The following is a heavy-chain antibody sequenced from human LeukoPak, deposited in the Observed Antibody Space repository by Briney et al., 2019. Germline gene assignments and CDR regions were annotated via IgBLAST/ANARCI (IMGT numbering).Heavy chain of an antibody. D-gene: IGHD2-8*02. CDR1: GYTFTSYA. CDR3: ARDIHYWSFDY. V-gene: IGHV1-3*01. CDR2: INAGNGNT. J-gene: IGHJ4*02. Sequence: ASVKGSCKASGYTFTSYAMHWVRQAPGQRLEWMGWINAGNGNTKYSQKFQGRVTFTRDTSATTSYMELSSLTSEDTAVYYCARDIHYWSFDYWGQGTLVTVSS.